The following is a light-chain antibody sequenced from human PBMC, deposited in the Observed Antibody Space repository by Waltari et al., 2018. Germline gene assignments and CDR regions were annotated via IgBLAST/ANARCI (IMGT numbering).Light chain of an antibody. CDR1: SSDVGSYNL. CDR3: CSYAGSSTSFV. CDR2: EGS. Sequence: QSALTQPASVSGSPGQSITISCTGTSSDVGSYNLVSWYQQHPGKAPKLMIYEGSKRPSGVSNRFSGSKSGNTASLTISGLHAEDDADYYCCSYAGSSTSFVFGGGTKLTVL. V-gene: IGLV2-23*01. J-gene: IGLJ3*02.